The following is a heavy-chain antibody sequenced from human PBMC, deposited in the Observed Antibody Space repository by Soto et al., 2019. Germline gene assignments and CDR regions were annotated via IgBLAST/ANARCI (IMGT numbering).Heavy chain of an antibody. Sequence: SETLSLTCAVSGGSIRSNNWWSWVRQPPGKGLEWIGEIFHSGSTDYNPSLKTRVTISVDKSKNQFSLKLSSVTAADTAVYYCARVYSGSYSDSWGQGTLVTVSS. CDR1: GGSIRSNNW. V-gene: IGHV4-4*02. CDR2: IFHSGST. CDR3: ARVYSGSYSDS. D-gene: IGHD1-26*01. J-gene: IGHJ4*02.